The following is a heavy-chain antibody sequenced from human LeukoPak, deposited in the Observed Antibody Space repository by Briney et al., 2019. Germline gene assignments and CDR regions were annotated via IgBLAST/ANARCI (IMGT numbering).Heavy chain of an antibody. J-gene: IGHJ4*02. CDR2: INPNSGGT. D-gene: IGHD3-9*01. CDR1: GYTFTGYY. Sequence: ASVKVSCKASGYTFTGYYMHWVRQAPGQGLEWMGWINPNSGGTNYAQKFQGRVTMTRDTSISTAYMELSRLRSDDTAVYYCARDWRTPTYYDILTGYYAQHTGGDYWGQGTLVTVSS. CDR3: ARDWRTPTYYDILTGYYAQHTGGDY. V-gene: IGHV1-2*02.